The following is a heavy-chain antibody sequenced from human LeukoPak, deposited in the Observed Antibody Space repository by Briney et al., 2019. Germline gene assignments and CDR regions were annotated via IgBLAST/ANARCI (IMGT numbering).Heavy chain of an antibody. CDR3: AKGYIVVVPAAMGLDY. CDR2: ISNSGSTI. V-gene: IGHV3-11*01. J-gene: IGHJ4*02. Sequence: GGSLRLSCAASGLIFSDYYMSWIRQAPGKGLEWVSYISNSGSTIYYADSVKGRFTVSRDNAKSSLYLQMNSLRAEDTAVYYCAKGYIVVVPAAMGLDYWGQGTLVTVSS. CDR1: GLIFSDYY. D-gene: IGHD2-2*01.